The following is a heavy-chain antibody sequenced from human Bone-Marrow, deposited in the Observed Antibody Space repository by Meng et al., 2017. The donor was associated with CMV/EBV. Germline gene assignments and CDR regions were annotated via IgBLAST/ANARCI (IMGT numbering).Heavy chain of an antibody. CDR3: ARSSGWSRFNY. Sequence: QVRPVHVWPEGKKPGASVKVSCKAAGYTVTDYYIHWVRQAPGQWLEWMGWINPNDDTNYAQNFQGRVTMTRDMSINTVYMELSRLTSDDTAVYYCARSSGWSRFNYWGLGTLVTVSS. D-gene: IGHD6-19*01. CDR2: INPNDDT. V-gene: IGHV1-2*02. J-gene: IGHJ4*02. CDR1: GYTVTDYY.